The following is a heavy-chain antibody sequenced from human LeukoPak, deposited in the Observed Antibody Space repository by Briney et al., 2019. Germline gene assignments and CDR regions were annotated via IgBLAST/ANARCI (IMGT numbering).Heavy chain of an antibody. J-gene: IGHJ4*02. CDR3: AEVRVDAYVSPNDY. CDR2: ISYDGSTK. Sequence: GRSLRLSCAASGFNFRSYGMHWVRQAPGMGLEWVAIISYDGSTKYYADSVKGRFTISRDNSRNTLYLEMNSLRGEDTALYYCAEVRVDAYVSPNDYWGQGTLVTVSS. CDR1: GFNFRSYG. D-gene: IGHD3-16*01. V-gene: IGHV3-30*18.